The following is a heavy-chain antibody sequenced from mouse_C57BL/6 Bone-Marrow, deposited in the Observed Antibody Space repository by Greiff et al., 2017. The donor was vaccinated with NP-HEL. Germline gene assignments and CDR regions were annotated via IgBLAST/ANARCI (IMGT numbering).Heavy chain of an antibody. Sequence: QVQLQQSGAELVKPGASVKVSCKASGYTFTSYWMHWVKQRPGQGLEWIGRIHPSDSDTNYNQKFKGKATLTVDKSSRPAYMPLSSLTSEDSAVYYGATNSYGNYQDWDFDVWGTGTTVTVSS. V-gene: IGHV1-74*01. J-gene: IGHJ1*03. CDR1: GYTFTSYW. D-gene: IGHD2-10*02. CDR2: IHPSDSDT. CDR3: ATNSYGNYQDWDFDV.